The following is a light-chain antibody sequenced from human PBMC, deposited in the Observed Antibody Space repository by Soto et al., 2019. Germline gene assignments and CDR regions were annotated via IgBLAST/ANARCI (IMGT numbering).Light chain of an antibody. CDR1: EDIKSN. CDR3: QQYNNFPFT. CDR2: DAS. V-gene: IGKV1-33*01. Sequence: DIQMTQSPSSLSASVGDTVTIPCQASEDIKSNLNWFQQTPGKAPRLLVYDASNLEQGVTSRFSGSGSGTDFTLTVRSLQPEDAATYYCQQYNNFPFTFGPGTKV. J-gene: IGKJ3*01.